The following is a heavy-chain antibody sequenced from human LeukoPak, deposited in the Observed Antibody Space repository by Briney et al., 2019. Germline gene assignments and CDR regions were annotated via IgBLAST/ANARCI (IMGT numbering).Heavy chain of an antibody. CDR1: GFTFSNYG. J-gene: IGHJ4*02. V-gene: IGHV3-30*02. D-gene: IGHD2-21*01. CDR2: IPYDGSNK. Sequence: PGGSLRLSCAASGFTFSNYGMHWVRQAPGMGLEGVAFIPYDGSNKYYADSLKGRFTISRDNSKNTLYLQMNSLRAEDTAIYYCAKDICGGDCYPHGGYWGQGTPVTVSS. CDR3: AKDICGGDCYPHGGY.